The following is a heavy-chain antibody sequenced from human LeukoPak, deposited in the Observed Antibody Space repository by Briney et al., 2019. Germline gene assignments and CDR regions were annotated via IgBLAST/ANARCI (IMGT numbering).Heavy chain of an antibody. CDR1: GFTVSSNY. CDR2: IYSGGST. V-gene: IGHV3-66*01. CDR3: ARDGDCSSTSCYGYYYYGMDV. Sequence: GGSLRLSCAASGFTVSSNYMSWVRQAPGKGLEWVSVIYSGGSTYYADPVKGRFTISRDNSKNTLYLQMNSLRAEDTAVYYCARDGDCSSTSCYGYYYYGMDVWGQGTTVTVSS. J-gene: IGHJ6*02. D-gene: IGHD2-2*01.